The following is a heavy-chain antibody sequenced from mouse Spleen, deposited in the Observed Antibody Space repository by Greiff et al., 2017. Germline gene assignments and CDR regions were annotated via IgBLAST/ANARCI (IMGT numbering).Heavy chain of an antibody. D-gene: IGHD2-4*01. CDR2: IYPRSGNT. J-gene: IGHJ3*01. V-gene: IGHV1-81*01. CDR1: GYTFTSYG. CDR3: ASRIYYDYDDGAY. Sequence: VQLQQSGAELARPGASVKLSCKASGYTFTSYGISWVKQRTGQGLEWIGEIYPRSGNTYYNEKFKGKATLTADKSSSTAYMELRSLTSEDSAVYFCASRIYYDYDDGAYWGQGTLVTVSA.